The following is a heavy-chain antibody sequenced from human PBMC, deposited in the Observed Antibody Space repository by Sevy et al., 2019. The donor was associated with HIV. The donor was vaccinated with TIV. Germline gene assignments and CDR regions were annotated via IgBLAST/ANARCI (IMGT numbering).Heavy chain of an antibody. Sequence: GGSLRLSCAASGFTFDDYAMHWVRQAPGKGLEWVSGISWNSGSIGYADSVKGRFTISRDNAKNSQYLQMNSLRAEDTALYYCAKAHYYDSSGIRYYFDYWGQGTLVTVSS. J-gene: IGHJ4*02. V-gene: IGHV3-9*01. D-gene: IGHD3-22*01. CDR2: ISWNSGSI. CDR1: GFTFDDYA. CDR3: AKAHYYDSSGIRYYFDY.